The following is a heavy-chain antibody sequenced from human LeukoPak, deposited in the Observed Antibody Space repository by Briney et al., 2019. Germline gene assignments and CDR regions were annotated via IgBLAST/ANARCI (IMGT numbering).Heavy chain of an antibody. CDR1: GYTFTSYG. CDR3: AREVLIAVAGTEGDSDY. V-gene: IGHV1-18*01. D-gene: IGHD6-19*01. J-gene: IGHJ4*02. Sequence: ASVKVSCKASGYTFTSYGISWVRQAPGQGLEWMGWISGYNGNPNYAQKLQGRVTMTTDTSTSTAYMELRSLRSDDTAVYYCAREVLIAVAGTEGDSDYWGQGTLVTVSS. CDR2: ISGYNGNP.